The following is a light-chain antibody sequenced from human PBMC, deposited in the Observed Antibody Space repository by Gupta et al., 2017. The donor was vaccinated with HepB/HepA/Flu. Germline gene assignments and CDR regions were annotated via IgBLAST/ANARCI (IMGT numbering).Light chain of an antibody. V-gene: IGLV1-47*01. CDR2: RDD. CDR1: DSNIGTNY. Sequence: QSVLTQPPSASGTPGQRVCSSCSGRDSNIGTNYVYWYQQLPGTAPKLLIQRDDQRPSGVPDRFSGSKSGTSASLAISGLRSEDEADYWCAATDDNLPGPNMVFGGGTKLTVL. CDR3: AATDDNLPGPNMV. J-gene: IGLJ2*01.